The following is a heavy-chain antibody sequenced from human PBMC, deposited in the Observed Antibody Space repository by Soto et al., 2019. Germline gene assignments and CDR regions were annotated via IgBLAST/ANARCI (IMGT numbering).Heavy chain of an antibody. D-gene: IGHD5-18*01. CDR2: IYYSGRT. CDR3: ARRGTAMVKDAFDI. Sequence: QVQLQESGPGLVKPSQTLSLTCTVSGGSISSGGYYWSWIRQHPGKGLEWIGYIYYSGRTYYNPSLKSRVTISVDTSKHQCSLQRSSVTAADTAVYYCARRGTAMVKDAFDIWGQGTMVTVSS. J-gene: IGHJ3*02. V-gene: IGHV4-31*03. CDR1: GGSISSGGYY.